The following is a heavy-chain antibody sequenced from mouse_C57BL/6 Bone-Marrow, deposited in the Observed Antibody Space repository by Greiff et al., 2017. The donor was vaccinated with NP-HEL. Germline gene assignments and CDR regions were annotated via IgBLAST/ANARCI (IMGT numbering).Heavy chain of an antibody. CDR1: GYAFSSSW. CDR3: ARRNWDFAY. J-gene: IGHJ3*01. CDR2: IYPGDGDT. Sequence: VQLQQSGPELVKPGASVKISCKASGYAFSSSWMNWVKQRPGKGLEWIGRIYPGDGDTNYNGKFKGKATLTADKSSSTAYMQLSSLTSEDSAVYFCARRNWDFAYWGQGTLVTVSA. D-gene: IGHD4-1*01. V-gene: IGHV1-82*01.